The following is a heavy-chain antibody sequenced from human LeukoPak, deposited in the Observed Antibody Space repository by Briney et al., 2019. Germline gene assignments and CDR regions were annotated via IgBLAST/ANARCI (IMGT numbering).Heavy chain of an antibody. D-gene: IGHD5-18*01. CDR1: GGSFSGYY. CDR2: INHSGST. CDR3: APRGDIEHSYGYGKWFDP. J-gene: IGHJ5*02. Sequence: SSETLSLTCAVYGGSFSGYYWSWIRQTPGKGLEWIGEINHSGSTNHNASLKSRVTVSVDSSKNQFSLRLSSVTAADTAVYYCAPRGDIEHSYGYGKWFDPWGQGTRVTVSS. V-gene: IGHV4-34*01.